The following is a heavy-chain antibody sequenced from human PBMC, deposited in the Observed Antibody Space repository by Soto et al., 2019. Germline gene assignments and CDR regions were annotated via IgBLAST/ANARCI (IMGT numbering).Heavy chain of an antibody. CDR3: ARHGNTVTTGYYYGMDV. V-gene: IGHV4-39*01. CDR2: IYSSGST. D-gene: IGHD4-17*01. J-gene: IGHJ6*02. CDR1: GGSIGGSNYF. Sequence: SETLSLTCTVSGGSIGGSNYFRGWIRQSPGTGLEWLGTIYSSGSTYYSPSLKSRITMSLDTSKNQFSLKLSAVTATDTAVYYCARHGNTVTTGYYYGMDVWGQGTTVTVSS.